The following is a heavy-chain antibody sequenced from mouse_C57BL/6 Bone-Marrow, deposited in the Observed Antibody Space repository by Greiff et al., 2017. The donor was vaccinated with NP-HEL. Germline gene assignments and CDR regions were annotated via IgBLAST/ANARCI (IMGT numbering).Heavy chain of an antibody. CDR1: GYTFTSYW. Sequence: VQLQQSGTVLARPGASVKMSCKTSGYTFTSYWMHWVKQRPGQGLEWIGAIYPGNSDTSYNQKFKGKAKLTAVTSASTAYMELSSLTNEDSAVYYCTSYGSSPYWYFDVWGTGTTVTDSS. V-gene: IGHV1-5*01. CDR3: TSYGSSPYWYFDV. J-gene: IGHJ1*03. CDR2: IYPGNSDT. D-gene: IGHD1-1*01.